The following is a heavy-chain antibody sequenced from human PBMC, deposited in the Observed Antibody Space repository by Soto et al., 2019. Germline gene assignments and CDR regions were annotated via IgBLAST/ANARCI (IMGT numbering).Heavy chain of an antibody. J-gene: IGHJ6*02. V-gene: IGHV3-30*18. CDR3: AKGLYSSSSGYYYYGMDV. CDR2: ISYDGSNK. CDR1: GFTFSSYG. Sequence: QVQLVESGGGVVQPGRSLRLSCAASGFTFSSYGMHWVRQAPGMGLEWVAVISYDGSNKYYADSVKGRFTISRDNSKNTLYLQMNSLRAEDTAVYYCAKGLYSSSSGYYYYGMDVWGQGTTVTVSS. D-gene: IGHD6-6*01.